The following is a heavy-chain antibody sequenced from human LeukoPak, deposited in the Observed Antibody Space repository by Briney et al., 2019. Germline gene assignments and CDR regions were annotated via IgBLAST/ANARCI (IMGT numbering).Heavy chain of an antibody. J-gene: IGHJ4*02. CDR3: ARSGGSGFHLDH. CDR2: TYTTGSA. Sequence: SETLSLTCTVAGGSISSYYWSWVREPAGKGLEYIGRTYTTGSANYNPSLKSRVSLSLDTSKNQFSLQLSSVTAADTAVYYCARSGGSGFHLDHWGQGTLVTVSS. V-gene: IGHV4-4*07. D-gene: IGHD3-16*01. CDR1: GGSISSYY.